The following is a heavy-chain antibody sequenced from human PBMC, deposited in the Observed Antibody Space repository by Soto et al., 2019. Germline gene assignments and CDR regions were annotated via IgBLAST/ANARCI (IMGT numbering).Heavy chain of an antibody. V-gene: IGHV3-48*03. CDR1: GFTFSRYE. J-gene: IGHJ4*02. CDR2: ISTSGSTI. D-gene: IGHD6-13*01. CDR3: ARELAAAGSFDY. Sequence: EVPLVESGGDLVQPGGSLRLSCAASGFTFSRYEMNWVRQAPGKGLEWISYISTSGSTIYYADSVKGRFTISRDNAKNSLYLQMNSPRAEDTAVYYCARELAAAGSFDYWGQGTLVTVSS.